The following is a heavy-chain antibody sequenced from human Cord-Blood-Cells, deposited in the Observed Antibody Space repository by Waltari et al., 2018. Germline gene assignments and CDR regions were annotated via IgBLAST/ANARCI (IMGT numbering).Heavy chain of an antibody. Sequence: QVQLVQSGAEVKKPGSSVKVSCKASGGTFSSYAISWVRQAPGQGLEWMGRIIPILGIANYAQKSQGRVTITADKSTSTAYMELSSLRSEDTAVYYCARGGAAYYFDYWGQGTLVTVSS. CDR1: GGTFSSYA. D-gene: IGHD6-13*01. CDR2: IIPILGIA. V-gene: IGHV1-69*09. CDR3: ARGGAAYYFDY. J-gene: IGHJ4*02.